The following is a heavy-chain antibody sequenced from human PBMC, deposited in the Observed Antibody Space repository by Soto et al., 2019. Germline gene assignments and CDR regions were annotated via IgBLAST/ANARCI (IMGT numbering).Heavy chain of an antibody. CDR2: INGDGSST. D-gene: IGHD3-10*01. Sequence: EVQLVESGGGLVQPGGSLRLSCAASGFIYSNYWIHWVRQVPGKGLVWVSRINGDGSSTNYADSVKGRFTISRDNAKNTVYLHMNTLRAEDTAVYYCARGARGFYYFDYWGQGILVTVSS. V-gene: IGHV3-74*01. CDR3: ARGARGFYYFDY. CDR1: GFIYSNYW. J-gene: IGHJ4*02.